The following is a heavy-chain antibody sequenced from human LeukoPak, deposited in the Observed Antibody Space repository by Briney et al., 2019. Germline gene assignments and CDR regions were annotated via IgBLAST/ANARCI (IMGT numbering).Heavy chain of an antibody. V-gene: IGHV4-59*01. CDR1: GGSISSYY. J-gene: IGHJ4*02. D-gene: IGHD3-22*01. CDR2: IYYSGST. CDR3: ARVTGYMIEDYFDY. Sequence: SETLSLTCTVSGGSISSYYWSWIRQPPGKGLEWIGYIYYSGSTNYNSSLRSRVTISVDTSKNQFSLKLRSVTAADTAVYYCARVTGYMIEDYFDYWGRGTLVTVSS.